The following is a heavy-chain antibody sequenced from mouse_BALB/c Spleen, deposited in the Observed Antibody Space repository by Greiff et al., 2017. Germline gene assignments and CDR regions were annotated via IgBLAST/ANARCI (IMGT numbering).Heavy chain of an antibody. CDR3: ARTGTSFAY. CDR1: GYTFTSYW. D-gene: IGHD4-1*01. J-gene: IGHJ3*01. CDR2: INPSTGYT. Sequence: VKLVESGAELAKPGASVKMSCKASGYTFTSYWMHWVKQRPGQGLEWIGYINPSTGYTEYNQKFKDKATLTADKSSSTAYMQLSSLTSEDSAVYYCARTGTSFAYWGQGTLVTVSA. V-gene: IGHV1-7*01.